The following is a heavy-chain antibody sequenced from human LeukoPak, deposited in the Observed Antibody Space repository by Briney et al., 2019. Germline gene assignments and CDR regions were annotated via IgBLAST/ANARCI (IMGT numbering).Heavy chain of an antibody. V-gene: IGHV3-30-3*01. CDR3: ARGGSYYDILDNWFDP. J-gene: IGHJ5*02. Sequence: GGSLRLSCAASGLTFSSYAMHWVRQAPGKGLEWVAVISYDGSNKYYADSVKGRFTISRDNSKNTLYLQMNSLRAEDTAVYYCARGGSYYDILDNWFDPWGQGTLVTVSS. CDR2: ISYDGSNK. D-gene: IGHD3-9*01. CDR1: GLTFSSYA.